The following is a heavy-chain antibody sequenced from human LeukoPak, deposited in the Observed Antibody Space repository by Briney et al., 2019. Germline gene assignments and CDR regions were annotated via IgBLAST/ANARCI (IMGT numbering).Heavy chain of an antibody. CDR2: ISYSGST. J-gene: IGHJ4*02. V-gene: IGHV4-59*08. Sequence: SETLSLTCTVSGGSISSYYWSWIRQPPGKGLEWIGDISYSGSTNYNPSLKSRVTISVDTSMNLFSLTLTSLSAADTAVYYCPRTSQHSTVLGSARNLDYWGPG. D-gene: IGHD4-11*01. CDR1: GGSISSYY. CDR3: PRTSQHSTVLGSARNLDY.